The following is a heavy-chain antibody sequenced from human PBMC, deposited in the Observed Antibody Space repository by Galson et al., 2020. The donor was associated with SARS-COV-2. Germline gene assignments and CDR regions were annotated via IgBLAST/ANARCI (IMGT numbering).Heavy chain of an antibody. CDR3: AKNFGYDVLTGSFRYYFDY. Sequence: GESLKISCAASQFIFSSYVVSWVRQAPGKGLEWVSSISGRGDSSDYADSVKGRFTISRDNSKNTLYLQMNSLRAEDTAVYYCAKNFGYDVLTGSFRYYFDYWGQGTLVTVSS. V-gene: IGHV3-23*01. D-gene: IGHD3-9*01. CDR2: ISGRGDSS. CDR1: QFIFSSYV. J-gene: IGHJ4*02.